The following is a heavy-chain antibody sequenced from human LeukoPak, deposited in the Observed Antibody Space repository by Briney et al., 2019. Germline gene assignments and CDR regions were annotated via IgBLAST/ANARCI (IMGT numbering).Heavy chain of an antibody. J-gene: IGHJ1*01. V-gene: IGHV3-23*01. CDR1: GFPFSDYT. Sequence: GGSLRLSCAASGFPFSDYTMSWVRQAPGKGLEWVSAVSGSADVTYYADSVKGRFTISRDNSKNTLYLQMNSLRAEDTAVYYCSRWNEDIGSREHWGQGSLVTVSS. D-gene: IGHD2-15*01. CDR2: VSGSADVT. CDR3: SRWNEDIGSREH.